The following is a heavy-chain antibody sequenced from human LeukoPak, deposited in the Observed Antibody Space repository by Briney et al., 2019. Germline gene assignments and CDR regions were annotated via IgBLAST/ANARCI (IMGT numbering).Heavy chain of an antibody. CDR2: IYSGGST. J-gene: IGHJ5*02. D-gene: IGHD3-16*02. CDR3: AKDASYDYVWGSYRPNWFDP. Sequence: GGSLRLSCAASGFTVSSNYMSWVRQAPGKGLEWVSVIYSGGSTYYADSVKGRFTISRDNSKNTLYLQMNSLRAEDTAVYYCAKDASYDYVWGSYRPNWFDPWGQGTLVTVSS. CDR1: GFTVSSNY. V-gene: IGHV3-53*01.